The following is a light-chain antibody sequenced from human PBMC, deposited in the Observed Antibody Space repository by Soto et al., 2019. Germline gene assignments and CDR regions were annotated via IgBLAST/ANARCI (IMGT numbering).Light chain of an antibody. CDR1: QSVSSY. J-gene: IGKJ5*01. Sequence: TQRPATRSFSPWESATLSFMASQSVSSYLAWYQQKPGQAPRLLIYDASNRATGIPARFSGSGSGTDFTLTISSLEPEDFAVYYCQQRSNWPITFGQGTLLEV. CDR2: DAS. V-gene: IGKV3-11*01. CDR3: QQRSNWPIT.